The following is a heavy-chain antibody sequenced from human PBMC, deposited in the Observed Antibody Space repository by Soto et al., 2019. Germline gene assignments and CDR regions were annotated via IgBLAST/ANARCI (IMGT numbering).Heavy chain of an antibody. CDR3: ARPSQDYYDSSGYPISLDAFDI. CDR2: IYPGDSDT. V-gene: IGHV5-51*01. Sequence: GESLKISCKGSGYSFTSYWIGWVRQMPGKGLEWMGIIYPGDSDTRYSPSFQGQVTISADKSISTAYLQWSSLKASDTAMYYCARPSQDYYDSSGYPISLDAFDIWGQGTMVTVSS. J-gene: IGHJ3*02. D-gene: IGHD3-22*01. CDR1: GYSFTSYW.